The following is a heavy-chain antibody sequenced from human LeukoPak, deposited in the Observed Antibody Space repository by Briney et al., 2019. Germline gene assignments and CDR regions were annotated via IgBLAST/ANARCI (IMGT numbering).Heavy chain of an antibody. Sequence: SETLSLTCTVSGGSISHYYWSWIRQPPGKGLEWIGYIYYSGSSNYNPSLKSRVTISVDTSKNQFSLKLSSVTAADTAVYYCARGYYDSSGYLISYNWFDPWGQGTLVTVSS. CDR3: ARGYYDSSGYLISYNWFDP. V-gene: IGHV4-59*01. D-gene: IGHD3-22*01. CDR2: IYYSGSS. CDR1: GGSISHYY. J-gene: IGHJ5*02.